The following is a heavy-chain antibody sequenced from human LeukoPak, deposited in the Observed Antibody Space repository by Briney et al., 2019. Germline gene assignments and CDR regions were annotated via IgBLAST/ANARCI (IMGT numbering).Heavy chain of an antibody. CDR3: TRDQCILFDN. V-gene: IGHV3-7*04. CDR1: GLTFNNYW. J-gene: IGHJ4*02. D-gene: IGHD5/OR15-5a*01. CDR2: IKEDGSDK. Sequence: GGSLRLSCAASGLTFNNYWMSWVRQAPGTGLKWVASIKEDGSDKYYVDSVKGRFTISRDSAKNSLFLQMNSLRAEDTAVYYCTRDQCILFDNWGQGTLVTVSS.